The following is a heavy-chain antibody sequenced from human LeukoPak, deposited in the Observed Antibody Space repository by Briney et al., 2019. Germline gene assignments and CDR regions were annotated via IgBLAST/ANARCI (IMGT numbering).Heavy chain of an antibody. V-gene: IGHV3-30*14. CDR3: ARDTGIDAFDI. J-gene: IGHJ3*02. D-gene: IGHD3-10*01. CDR2: ISHDGNNK. Sequence: GGSLRLSCAASGFTFSSNVMHWVRQAPGKGLEWVAVISHDGNNKNYADSVKGRFTISRDSSKNTLNLQMNSLRAEDTAVYYCARDTGIDAFDIWGQGTMVTVSS. CDR1: GFTFSSNV.